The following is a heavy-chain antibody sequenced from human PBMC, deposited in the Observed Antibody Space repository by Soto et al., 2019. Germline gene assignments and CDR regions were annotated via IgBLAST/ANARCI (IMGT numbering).Heavy chain of an antibody. V-gene: IGHV3-33*01. J-gene: IGHJ4*02. CDR3: ARGPSIFGVVIPFDY. CDR2: IWYDGSNK. D-gene: IGHD3-3*01. Sequence: QVQLVESGGGVVQPGRSLRLSCAASGFTFSSYGMHWVRQAPGKGLEWVAVIWYDGSNKYYADSVKGRFTISRDNSKNTLYLQMNILRAENTAVYYCARGPSIFGVVIPFDYWGQGTLVTVSS. CDR1: GFTFSSYG.